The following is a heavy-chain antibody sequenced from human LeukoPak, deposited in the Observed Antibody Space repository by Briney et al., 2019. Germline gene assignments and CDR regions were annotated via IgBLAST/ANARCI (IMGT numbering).Heavy chain of an antibody. V-gene: IGHV4-34*01. D-gene: IGHD1-7*01. CDR3: ARRLRYNWNYWDAFDI. Sequence: SETLSLTCAVYGGSFSGYYWSWIRQPPGKGLEWIGEINHSGSTNYNPSLKSRVTISVDTSKNQFSLKLSSVTAADTAVYYCARRLRYNWNYWDAFDIWGQGTMVTVSS. J-gene: IGHJ3*02. CDR2: INHSGST. CDR1: GGSFSGYY.